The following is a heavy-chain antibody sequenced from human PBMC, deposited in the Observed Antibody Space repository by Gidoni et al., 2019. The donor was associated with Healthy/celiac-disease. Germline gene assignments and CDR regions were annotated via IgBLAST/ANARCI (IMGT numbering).Heavy chain of an antibody. D-gene: IGHD3-22*01. V-gene: IGHV3-23*01. CDR1: GFTFSGDA. Sequence: EVQLLESGGGLVQPGGSLRLSGAASGFTFSGDARSWVRQAPGKGLEWVSAISGSGGSTYYADSVKGRFTISRDNSKNPLYLQMNSLRAEDTAVYYCAKDRRRITMIVVVMRYYFDYWGQGTLVTVSS. J-gene: IGHJ4*02. CDR2: ISGSGGST. CDR3: AKDRRRITMIVVVMRYYFDY.